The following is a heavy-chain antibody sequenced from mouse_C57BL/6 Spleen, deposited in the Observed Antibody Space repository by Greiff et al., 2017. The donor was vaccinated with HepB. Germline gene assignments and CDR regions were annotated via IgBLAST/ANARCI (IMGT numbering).Heavy chain of an antibody. CDR1: GFSLTSYA. CDR3: ARIYDYEGYYAMDY. J-gene: IGHJ4*01. V-gene: IGHV2-9-1*01. D-gene: IGHD2-4*01. Sequence: QVQLQQSGPGLVAPSQSLSITCTVSGFSLTSYAISWVRQPPGKGLEWLGVIWTGGGTNYNSALKSRLSISKDNSKSQVFLKMNSLQTDDTARYYCARIYDYEGYYAMDYWGQGTSVTVSS. CDR2: IWTGGGT.